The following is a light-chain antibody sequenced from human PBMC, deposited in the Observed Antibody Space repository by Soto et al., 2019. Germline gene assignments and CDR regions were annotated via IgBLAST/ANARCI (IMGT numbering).Light chain of an antibody. CDR2: DNG. CDR1: SSNVGSNY. V-gene: IGLV1-51*01. J-gene: IGLJ2*01. Sequence: KVTISCSGSSSNVGSNYVSWYQQLPGTAPKLLIYDNGKRSSGIPDRFSGSQSGTSATLGITGLQTGDEADYYCSSYTSNTNLHVVFGGGTK. CDR3: SSYTSNTNLHVV.